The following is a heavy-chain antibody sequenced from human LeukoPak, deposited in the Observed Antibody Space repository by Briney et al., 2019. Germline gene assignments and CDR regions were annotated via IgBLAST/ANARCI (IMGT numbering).Heavy chain of an antibody. CDR3: ARDLAYSRLDY. D-gene: IGHD5-18*01. V-gene: IGHV3-7*01. J-gene: IGHJ4*02. CDR2: INPDGNKK. CDR1: GLTFSSSW. Sequence: GGSLRLSCAVSGLTFSSSWMDWVRQAPGKGLEWVASINPDGNKKYSADSVKGRFTISRDDAENSLYLQMNSLRVEDTAFYYCARDLAYSRLDYWGQGMLVTVSS.